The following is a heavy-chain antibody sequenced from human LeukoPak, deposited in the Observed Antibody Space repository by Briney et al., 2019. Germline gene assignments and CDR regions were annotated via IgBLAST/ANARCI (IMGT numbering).Heavy chain of an antibody. J-gene: IGHJ6*02. CDR1: GYTFTGYY. CDR2: INPNSGGT. Sequence: ASVTVSCKASGYTFTGYYMHWVRQAPGQGLEWMGWINPNSGGTNYAQKFQGRVTMTRDTSISTAYMELSRLRSDDTAVYYCARFRAYCSSTSCSYYYGMDVWGQGTTVTVSS. V-gene: IGHV1-2*02. D-gene: IGHD2-2*01. CDR3: ARFRAYCSSTSCSYYYGMDV.